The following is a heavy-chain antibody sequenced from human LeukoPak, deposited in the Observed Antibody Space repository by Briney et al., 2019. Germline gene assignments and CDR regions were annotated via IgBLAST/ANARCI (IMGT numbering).Heavy chain of an antibody. V-gene: IGHV3-74*01. CDR3: ARLGSGSTLDC. J-gene: IGHJ4*02. CDR2: ISSDGSST. CDR1: GFSFSSYW. D-gene: IGHD3-10*01. Sequence: GGSLRLSCAASGFSFSSYWMHWVRQAPGKGLVWVSRISSDGSSTIYADSVKGRFTTSRDNAKNTLYLQMNSLRAEDTAVYYCARLGSGSTLDCWGQGILVTVSS.